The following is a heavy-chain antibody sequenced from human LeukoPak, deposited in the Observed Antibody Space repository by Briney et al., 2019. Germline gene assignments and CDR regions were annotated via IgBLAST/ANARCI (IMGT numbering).Heavy chain of an antibody. J-gene: IGHJ4*02. D-gene: IGHD2-21*01. V-gene: IGHV3-48*01. Sequence: GGSLRLSCATSGFIFSSYSMNWVRQAPGKGLEWVSYISSSSRTIYYADAAKGRFTISRDNAKNSLYLQMNSLRAEDTAVYYCARVLGGYSYASGATYTYRGEGTLVTVSS. CDR3: ARVLGGYSYASGATYTY. CDR1: GFIFSSYS. CDR2: ISSSSRTI.